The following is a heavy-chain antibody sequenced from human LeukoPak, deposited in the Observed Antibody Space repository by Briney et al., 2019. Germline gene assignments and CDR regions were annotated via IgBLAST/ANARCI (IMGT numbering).Heavy chain of an antibody. CDR3: ARRRHFDGSGYLE. J-gene: IGHJ1*01. CDR2: IYYSGRT. D-gene: IGHD3-22*01. V-gene: IGHV4-39*01. CDR1: GDSVSRSDSY. Sequence: SETLSLTCSVSGDSVSRSDSYWDWIRQPPGKGLGWIGTIYYSGRTYYSPSLRSRVTMSVDPSNNQFSLTLRSVTAADTALYYCARRRHFDGSGYLEWGQGTLLSVSS.